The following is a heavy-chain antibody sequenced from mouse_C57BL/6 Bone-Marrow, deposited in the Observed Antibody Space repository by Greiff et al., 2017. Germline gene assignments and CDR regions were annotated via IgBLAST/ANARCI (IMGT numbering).Heavy chain of an antibody. CDR2: IYPRSGNT. CDR1: GYTFTSYG. D-gene: IGHD1-1*01. CDR3: ARRDYGSSYVSGYFDV. V-gene: IGHV1-81*01. J-gene: IGHJ1*03. Sequence: VQLQQSGAELARPGASVKLSCKASGYTFTSYGISWVKQRPGQGLEWIGEIYPRSGNTYYNEKFKGKATLTADKSSSTAYMELRSLTSEDSAVYFCARRDYGSSYVSGYFDVWGTGTAVTVTS.